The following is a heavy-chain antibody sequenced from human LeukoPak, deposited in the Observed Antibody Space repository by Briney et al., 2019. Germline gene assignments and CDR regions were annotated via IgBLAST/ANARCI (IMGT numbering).Heavy chain of an antibody. Sequence: SETLSLTCTVSGGSVNNYYWGWVRQPPGKGLEWIGNIFYSGSTYYSPSLKSRVTISLDTSRNQFSLKLNSVTAADTAVYYCAKSNGYGLVDIWGQGTMVTVSS. J-gene: IGHJ3*02. V-gene: IGHV4-39*07. CDR1: GGSVNNYY. CDR3: AKSNGYGLVDI. D-gene: IGHD3-10*01. CDR2: IFYSGST.